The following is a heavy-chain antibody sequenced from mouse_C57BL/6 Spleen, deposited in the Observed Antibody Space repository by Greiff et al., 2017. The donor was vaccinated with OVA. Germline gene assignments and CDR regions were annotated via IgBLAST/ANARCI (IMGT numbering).Heavy chain of an antibody. Sequence: VQLQQSGAELVRPGSSVKLSCKASGYTFTSYWMDWVKQRPGQGLEWIGNIYPSDSETHYNQKFKDKATLTVDKSSSTAYMQLSSLTPEDSAVYYCARDGTGYFDVWGTGTTVTVSS. CDR2: IYPSDSET. CDR1: GYTFTSYW. D-gene: IGHD3-3*01. CDR3: ARDGTGYFDV. J-gene: IGHJ1*03. V-gene: IGHV1-61*01.